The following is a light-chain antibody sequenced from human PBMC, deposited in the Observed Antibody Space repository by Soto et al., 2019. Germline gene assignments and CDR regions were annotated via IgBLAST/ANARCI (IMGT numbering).Light chain of an antibody. CDR1: QSISSW. CDR2: DAS. V-gene: IGKV1-5*01. Sequence: DIQMTQSPSTLSASVGDRVTITCRASQSISSWLAWYQQKPGKAPKLLIYDASSLESGVPSRFSGSGSGTEFTLTISSLQPDDFAVYYCQQYNSYPFVTFGQGTKVDIK. J-gene: IGKJ1*01. CDR3: QQYNSYPFVT.